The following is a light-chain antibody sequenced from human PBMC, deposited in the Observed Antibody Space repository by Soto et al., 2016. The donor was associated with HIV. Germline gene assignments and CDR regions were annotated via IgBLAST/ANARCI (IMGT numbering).Light chain of an antibody. J-gene: IGKJ5*01. V-gene: IGKV1-9*01. CDR2: AAS. CDR1: HDINSY. CDR3: QQSYSIPLT. Sequence: DIQLTQSPSFLSASVGDRVTITCRASHDINSYLAWYQQKPGKAPKLLMYAASTLQSGVPSRFSGSGSGTEFTLTISNLQPEDFATYYCQQSYSIPLTFGQGTRLEI.